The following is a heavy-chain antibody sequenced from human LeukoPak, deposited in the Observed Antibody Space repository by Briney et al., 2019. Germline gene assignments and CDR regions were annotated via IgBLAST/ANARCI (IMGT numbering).Heavy chain of an antibody. CDR1: GFTFSSYS. CDR3: ARDPTYGYYGSGSYSDY. CDR2: ISSSSSYI. V-gene: IGHV3-21*01. D-gene: IGHD3-10*01. Sequence: KPGGSLRLSCAASGFTFSSYSMNWVRQAPGKGLEWVSSISSSSSYIYYADSVKGRFAISRDNAKNSLYLQMNSLRAEDTAVYYCARDPTYGYYGSGSYSDYWGQGTLVTVSS. J-gene: IGHJ4*02.